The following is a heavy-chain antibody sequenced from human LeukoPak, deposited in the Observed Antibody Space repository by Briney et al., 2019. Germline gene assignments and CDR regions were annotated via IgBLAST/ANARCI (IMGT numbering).Heavy chain of an antibody. CDR1: GFTVSNNY. CDR3: AKDIVPTYYYGSGSNTYYYYYGMDV. D-gene: IGHD3-10*01. Sequence: GGSLRLSCAASGFTVSNNYMTWVRQAPGKGLEWVSGISWNSGSIGYADSVKGRFTISRDNAKNSLYLQMNSLRAEDTALYYCAKDIVPTYYYGSGSNTYYYYYGMDVWGQGTTVTVSS. V-gene: IGHV3-9*01. J-gene: IGHJ6*02. CDR2: ISWNSGSI.